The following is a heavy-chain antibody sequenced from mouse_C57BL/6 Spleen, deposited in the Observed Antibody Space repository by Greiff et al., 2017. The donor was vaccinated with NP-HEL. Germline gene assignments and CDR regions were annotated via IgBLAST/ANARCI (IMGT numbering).Heavy chain of an antibody. Sequence: QVQLQQSGAELARPGASVKMPCKASGYTFTSYTMHWVKQRPGQGLEWIGYINPSSGYTKYNQKFKDKATLTADKSSSTAYMQLSSLTSEDSAVYYCARWLLRGYFDVWGTGTTVTVSS. J-gene: IGHJ1*03. CDR3: ARWLLRGYFDV. V-gene: IGHV1-4*01. CDR1: GYTFTSYT. D-gene: IGHD2-3*01. CDR2: INPSSGYT.